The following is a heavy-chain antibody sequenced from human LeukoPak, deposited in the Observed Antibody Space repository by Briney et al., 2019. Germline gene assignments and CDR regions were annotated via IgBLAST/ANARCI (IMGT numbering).Heavy chain of an antibody. V-gene: IGHV3-66*01. CDR2: IYSGVXX. J-gene: IGHJ4*02. CDR1: GFTVSSNH. Sequence: GGSLRLSCAASGFTVSSNHMSWVRQAPGXXXXXXXXIYSGVXXYXAXSVKGXFTISRDNSKNTLYLQMNSLRAEDTAVYYCARVFTRGANIKQYFDYWGQGTLVTVSS. D-gene: IGHD3-10*01. CDR3: ARVFTRGANIKQYFDY.